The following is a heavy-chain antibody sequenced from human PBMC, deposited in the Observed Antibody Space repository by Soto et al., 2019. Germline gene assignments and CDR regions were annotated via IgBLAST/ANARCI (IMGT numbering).Heavy chain of an antibody. CDR1: RFTFSRNG. Sequence: PWGALILSCAASRFTFSRNGMGWVRQTPGGGLECVSAMGGRGGGALYAASVRGRFTISRDDPKNTLFLEMSSLTAEDTALYYCAKTGPNYFDSWGQGTLITV. V-gene: IGHV3-23*01. CDR3: AKTGPNYFDS. CDR2: MGGRGGGA. J-gene: IGHJ4*02.